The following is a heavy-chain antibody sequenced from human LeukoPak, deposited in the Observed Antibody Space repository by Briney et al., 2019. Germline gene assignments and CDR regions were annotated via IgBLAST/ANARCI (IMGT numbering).Heavy chain of an antibody. CDR3: ARDNWNYGSSMDV. CDR1: GGSVSSYY. D-gene: IGHD1-7*01. Sequence: SETLSLTCTVSGGSVSSYYWSWIRQPPGKGLEWIGYIYYSGSTNYNPSLKSRITISVDTSKNQFSLKLSSVTAADTAVYHCARDNWNYGSSMDVWGQGTTVTVSS. V-gene: IGHV4-59*02. CDR2: IYYSGST. J-gene: IGHJ6*02.